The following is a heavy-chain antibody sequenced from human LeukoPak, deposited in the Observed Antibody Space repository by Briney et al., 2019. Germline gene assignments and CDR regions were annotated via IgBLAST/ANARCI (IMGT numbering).Heavy chain of an antibody. J-gene: IGHJ4*02. D-gene: IGHD6-19*01. V-gene: IGHV3-7*01. CDR1: GFTFSSYW. Sequence: GGSLRLSCAASGFTFSSYWMNWVRQAPGKGLEWVANINQDGSEKYYVDSVKGRFTISRDNAENSLDLQMNRLRAEDTAVYYCARDHTVAGTVFDSWGQGTLVTVSS. CDR2: INQDGSEK. CDR3: ARDHTVAGTVFDS.